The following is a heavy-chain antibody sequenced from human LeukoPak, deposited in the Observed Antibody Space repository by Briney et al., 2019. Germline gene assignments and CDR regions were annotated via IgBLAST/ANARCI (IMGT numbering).Heavy chain of an antibody. J-gene: IGHJ4*02. CDR3: ARDSLMDSSGWEY. V-gene: IGHV4-38-2*02. CDR1: GYSISSGYY. CDR2: IYHSGST. D-gene: IGHD6-19*01. Sequence: SETLSLTCTVSGYSISSGYYWGWIRQPPGKGLEWIGSIYHSGSTYYNPSLKSRVTISVDTSKNQFSLKLSSVTAADTAVYYCARDSLMDSSGWEYWGQGTLVTVSS.